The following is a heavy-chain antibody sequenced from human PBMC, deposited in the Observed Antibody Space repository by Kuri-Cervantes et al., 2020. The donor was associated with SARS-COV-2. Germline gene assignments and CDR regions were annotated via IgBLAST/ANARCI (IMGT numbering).Heavy chain of an antibody. CDR3: AKSLAYCGRGCYWAFDY. CDR2: ISGSGTGT. V-gene: IGHV3-23*01. D-gene: IGHD2-21*02. CDR1: GFTFDDYG. J-gene: IGHJ4*02. Sequence: GESLKISCAASGFTFDDYGMSWVRQAPGKGLERVSIISGSGTGTYFADSVKGRFTMSRDNYKNTVFLQMNSLTADDTAVYYCAKSLAYCGRGCYWAFDYWGQGALVTVSS.